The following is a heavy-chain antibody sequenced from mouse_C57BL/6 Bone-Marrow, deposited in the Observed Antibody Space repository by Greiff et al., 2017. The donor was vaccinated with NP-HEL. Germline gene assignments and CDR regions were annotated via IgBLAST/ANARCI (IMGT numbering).Heavy chain of an antibody. CDR3: ARYYGSSCGYFDV. Sequence: EVKLMESGPGLAKPSQTLSLTCSVTGYSITSDYWNWIRKFPGNKLEYMGYISYSGSTYYNPSLKSRISITRDTSKNQYYLQLNSVTTEDTATYYCARYYGSSCGYFDVWGTGTTVTVSS. J-gene: IGHJ1*03. CDR2: ISYSGST. D-gene: IGHD1-1*01. CDR1: GYSITSDY. V-gene: IGHV3-8*01.